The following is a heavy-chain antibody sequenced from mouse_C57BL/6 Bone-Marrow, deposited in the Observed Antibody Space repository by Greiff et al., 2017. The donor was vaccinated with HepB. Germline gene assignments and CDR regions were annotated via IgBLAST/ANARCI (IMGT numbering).Heavy chain of an antibody. CDR2: ISYDGSN. CDR3: ARDYGSSWDYAMDY. J-gene: IGHJ4*01. CDR1: GYSITSGYY. Sequence: EVKLQESGPGLVKPSQSLSLTCSVTGYSITSGYYWNWIRQFPGNKLEWMGYISYDGSNNYNPSLKNRISITRDTSKNQFFLKLNSVTTEDTATYYCARDYGSSWDYAMDYWGQGTSVTVSS. D-gene: IGHD1-1*01. V-gene: IGHV3-6*01.